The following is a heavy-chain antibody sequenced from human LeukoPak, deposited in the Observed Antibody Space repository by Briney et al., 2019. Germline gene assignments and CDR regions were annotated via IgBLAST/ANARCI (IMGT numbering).Heavy chain of an antibody. J-gene: IGHJ4*02. V-gene: IGHV1-69*04. CDR1: GGTFSSYA. CDR3: ARGSGSYYYPFDY. D-gene: IGHD1-26*01. CDR2: IIPILGIA. Sequence: SVKVSCKASGGTFSSYAISWVRRAPGQGLEWMGRIIPILGIANYAQKFQGRVTITADKSTSTAYMELSSLRSEDTAVYYCARGSGSYYYPFDYWGQGTLVTVSS.